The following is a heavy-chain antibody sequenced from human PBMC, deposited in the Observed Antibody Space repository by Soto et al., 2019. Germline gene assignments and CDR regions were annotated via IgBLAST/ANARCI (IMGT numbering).Heavy chain of an antibody. CDR1: GLTFRSCT. Sequence: GRDRRLPYVCSGLTFRSCTMILFRQAPGKGLEWLSYISSSSSTIYYADSVKGRFTISRDNAKNSLYLQMNSLRAEDTAVYYCARYLAAPGTYYMDVWGKGT. CDR3: ARYLAAPGTYYMDV. V-gene: IGHV3-48*01. CDR2: ISSSSSTI. D-gene: IGHD6-13*01. J-gene: IGHJ6*03.